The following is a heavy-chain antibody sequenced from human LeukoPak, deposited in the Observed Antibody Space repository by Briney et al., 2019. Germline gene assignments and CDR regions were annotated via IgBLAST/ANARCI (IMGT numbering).Heavy chain of an antibody. V-gene: IGHV5-51*01. D-gene: IGHD3-10*01. J-gene: IGHJ4*02. CDR1: GYSFTSYW. CDR3: ATTPRVRGVIIRPFDY. Sequence: TGESLKISCKGSGYSFTSYWIGWVRQMPGKGLEWMGIIYPGDSDTRYSPSFQGQVTISADKSISTAYLQWSSLKASDTAMYYCATTPRVRGVIIRPFDYWGQGTLVTVSS. CDR2: IYPGDSDT.